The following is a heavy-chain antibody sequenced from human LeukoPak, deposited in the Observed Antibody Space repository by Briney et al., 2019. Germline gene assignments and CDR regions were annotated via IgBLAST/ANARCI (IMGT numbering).Heavy chain of an antibody. D-gene: IGHD3-3*01. CDR3: ASEIIFGSFDY. CDR2: ISTSGNSI. J-gene: IGHJ4*02. Sequence: GGSLRLSCAASGFTFSSYEMNWVRQAPGKGLEWVSYISTSGNSIYYADSVKGRFTISRDNAKNSLFLQMNGLRAEDTAVYYCASEIIFGSFDYWGQGTLVTVSS. V-gene: IGHV3-48*03. CDR1: GFTFSSYE.